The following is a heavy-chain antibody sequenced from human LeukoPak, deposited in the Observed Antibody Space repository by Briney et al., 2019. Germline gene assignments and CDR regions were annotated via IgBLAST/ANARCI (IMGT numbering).Heavy chain of an antibody. D-gene: IGHD6-13*01. V-gene: IGHV1-2*02. Sequence: ASVKVSCKAPGYTFTGYYMHWVRQAPGQGLKWMGWINPNSGGTNYAQKFQGRVTMTRDTSISTAYMELSRLRSDDTAVYYCARERQIAAAGTFDYWGQGTLVTVSS. J-gene: IGHJ4*02. CDR2: INPNSGGT. CDR3: ARERQIAAAGTFDY. CDR1: GYTFTGYY.